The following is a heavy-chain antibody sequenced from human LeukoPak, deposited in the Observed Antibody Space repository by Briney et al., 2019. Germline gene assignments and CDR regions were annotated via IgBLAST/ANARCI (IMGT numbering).Heavy chain of an antibody. J-gene: IGHJ6*03. D-gene: IGHD2-2*01. CDR2: IYTSGST. CDR1: GGSISSYY. CDR3: ARGADCSSNSCYASDHYYYYYMDV. Sequence: SETLSLTCTVSGGSISSYYWSWIRQPAGKGLEWIGRIYTSGSTNYNPSLKSRVTISVDTSKNQFSLKLSSVTAADTAVYYCARGADCSSNSCYASDHYYYYYMDVWGKATTVTVSS. V-gene: IGHV4-4*07.